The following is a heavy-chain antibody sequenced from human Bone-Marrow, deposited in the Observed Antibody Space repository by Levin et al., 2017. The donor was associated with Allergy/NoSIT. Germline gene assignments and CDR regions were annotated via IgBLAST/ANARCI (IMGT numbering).Heavy chain of an antibody. CDR1: GGSFSDSY. Sequence: SQTLSLTCAVYGGSFSDSYFSWIRQTPEKGLEWIGEINHSGRTNYNPSLKSRVTISVDTSKNQFSLKVISVTAADTAVYYCASGYGGDSDKNNWFDPWGQGTLVTVSS. J-gene: IGHJ5*02. CDR2: INHSGRT. CDR3: ASGYGGDSDKNNWFDP. V-gene: IGHV4-34*01. D-gene: IGHD4-23*01.